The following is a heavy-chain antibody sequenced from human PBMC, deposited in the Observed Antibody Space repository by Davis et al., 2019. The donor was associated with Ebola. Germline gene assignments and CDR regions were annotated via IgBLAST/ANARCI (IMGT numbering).Heavy chain of an antibody. CDR2: VNTNGQTT. CDR1: GFTFSIHA. Sequence: GESLKISCAASGFTFSIHAMSWVRQAPGKGLEYVSSVNTNGQTTYYADSVKGRFTISRDNSKNTLFLQMSSLRTEDTAVYFCVKGLGLAVPGADYWGQGTLVTASS. CDR3: VKGLGLAVPGADY. V-gene: IGHV3-64D*06. D-gene: IGHD6-19*01. J-gene: IGHJ4*02.